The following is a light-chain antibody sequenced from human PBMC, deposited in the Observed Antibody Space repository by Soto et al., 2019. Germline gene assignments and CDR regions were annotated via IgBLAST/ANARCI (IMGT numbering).Light chain of an antibody. V-gene: IGLV3-21*02. CDR3: QVWDSRMAHLSL. Sequence: SYELTQPPSVSVAPGQTARITCGGNNIGSKSVHWYQQKPGQAPVLVVYDDGDRPSGIPERFSGSNSGNTATLTISRVEAGDEADYHCQVWDSRMAHLSLFRTGIKVTV. CDR2: DDG. CDR1: NIGSKS. J-gene: IGLJ1*01.